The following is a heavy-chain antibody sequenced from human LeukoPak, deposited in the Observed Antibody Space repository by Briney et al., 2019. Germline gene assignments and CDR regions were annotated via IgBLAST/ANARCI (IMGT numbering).Heavy chain of an antibody. CDR1: GFTFSSYG. Sequence: GGSLRLSCAASGFTFSSYGMHWVRQAPGKGLEWVAVIWYDGSNKYYVDSVKGRFTISRDNSKNTLYLQMNSLRAEDTAVYYCATRWGFGEFFQHWGQGTLVTVSS. D-gene: IGHD3-10*01. CDR2: IWYDGSNK. J-gene: IGHJ1*01. V-gene: IGHV3-33*01. CDR3: ATRWGFGEFFQH.